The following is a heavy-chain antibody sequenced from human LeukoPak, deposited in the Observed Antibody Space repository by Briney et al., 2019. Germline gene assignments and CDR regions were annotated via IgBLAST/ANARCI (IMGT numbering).Heavy chain of an antibody. D-gene: IGHD1-1*01. Sequence: PGGSLRLSCAASGFTFSSYSMNWVRQAPGKGLEWVSSISSSSSYIYYADSVKGRFTISRDNAKNSLYLQMNSLRAVDTAVYYCARGGVPVRLVAWFDPWGQGTLVTVSS. J-gene: IGHJ5*02. CDR2: ISSSSSYI. V-gene: IGHV3-21*01. CDR1: GFTFSSYS. CDR3: ARGGVPVRLVAWFDP.